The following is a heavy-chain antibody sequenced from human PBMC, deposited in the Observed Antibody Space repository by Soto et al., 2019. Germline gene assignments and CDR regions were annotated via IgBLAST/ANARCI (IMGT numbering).Heavy chain of an antibody. CDR1: GFTVCSNY. Sequence: PGGSLRLSCAASGFTVCSNYMSWVRQAPGKGLEWVSVIYSGGSTCYADSVKGRFTISRDNSKNTLYLQMNSLRAEDTAVYYCAREDGYRGGDAFDIWGQGTIVTVS. CDR3: AREDGYRGGDAFDI. CDR2: IYSGGST. J-gene: IGHJ3*02. D-gene: IGHD5-12*01. V-gene: IGHV3-66*01.